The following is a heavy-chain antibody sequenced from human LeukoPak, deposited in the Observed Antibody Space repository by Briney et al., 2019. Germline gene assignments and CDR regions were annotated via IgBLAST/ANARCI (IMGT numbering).Heavy chain of an antibody. J-gene: IGHJ6*03. CDR2: ISSSGTTI. CDR3: ARRDYYYYLDV. Sequence: GGSLRLSCAASGFTFRTSGMNWVRQAPGKGLEWVSYISSSGTTISYAQSVKGRFTITRDNAKKSLYLQMNSLRAEDTAVYYCARRDYYYYLDVWGKGTTVTISS. V-gene: IGHV3-48*04. CDR1: GFTFRTSG.